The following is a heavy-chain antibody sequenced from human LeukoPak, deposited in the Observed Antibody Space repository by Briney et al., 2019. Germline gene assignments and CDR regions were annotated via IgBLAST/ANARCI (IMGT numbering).Heavy chain of an antibody. CDR1: GGSISSYY. CDR3: VRERYYYYMDV. CDR2: IYYSGST. J-gene: IGHJ6*03. V-gene: IGHV4-59*01. Sequence: PSETLSLTCTVSGGSISSYYWSWIRQPPGKGLEWIGYIYYSGSTNYNPSLKSRVTISVDTSKNQFSLKLSSVTAADTAVYYCVRERYYYYMDVWGKGTTVTVSS.